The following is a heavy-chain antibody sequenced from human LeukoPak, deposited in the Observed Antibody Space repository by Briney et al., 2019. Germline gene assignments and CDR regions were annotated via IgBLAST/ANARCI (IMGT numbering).Heavy chain of an antibody. CDR3: TRDQSGSGFNSDY. CDR2: ISSGSRYI. Sequence: PGGSLRLSCAASGFTFSDYYMSWIRQAPGKGLEWVSYISSGSRYIDYADSVEGRFPISRDNAKNSVYLQMTSLRAEDTAVYYCTRDQSGSGFNSDYWGQGTLVAVSS. D-gene: IGHD5-24*01. CDR1: GFTFSDYY. V-gene: IGHV3-11*05. J-gene: IGHJ4*02.